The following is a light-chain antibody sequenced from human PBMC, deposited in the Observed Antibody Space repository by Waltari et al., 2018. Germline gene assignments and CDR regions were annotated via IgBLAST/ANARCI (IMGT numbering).Light chain of an antibody. V-gene: IGLV3-9*01. CDR2: RDN. Sequence: SFDLTQPLSVSVALGQTARLTCGGDNIGSRNVHWYQQKPGQAPVLVIYRDNNRPSGIPERFSGSNSGNTATLRISRAQAGDEADYFCQVWDSSSNAVFGGGTKLTVL. CDR1: NIGSRN. CDR3: QVWDSSSNAV. J-gene: IGLJ2*01.